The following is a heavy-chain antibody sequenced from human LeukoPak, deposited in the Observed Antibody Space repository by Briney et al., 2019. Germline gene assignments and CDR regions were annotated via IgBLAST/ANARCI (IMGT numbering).Heavy chain of an antibody. CDR2: IYQHGSEE. Sequence: GGSLRLSCAVSGFIFSSNRMSWVRQAPGKGLEWVANIYQHGSEEHYVDSVKGRFTISRDNAKNSLYLQMDSLRAEDTAMYYCAREATFGYHYFDYWGQGTLVTVSS. V-gene: IGHV3-7*01. CDR3: AREATFGYHYFDY. D-gene: IGHD3-16*01. CDR1: GFIFSSNR. J-gene: IGHJ4*02.